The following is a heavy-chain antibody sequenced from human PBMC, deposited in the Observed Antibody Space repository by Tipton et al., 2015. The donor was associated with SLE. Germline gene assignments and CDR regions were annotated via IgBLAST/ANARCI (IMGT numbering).Heavy chain of an antibody. Sequence: TLSLTCSVSGNSIYNGFYWGWIRQSPGKGLEWIGSIYRSGTAYYNPSLKSRVTMSVDTSKNQFSLKLTSVTAADTAVYYCARDGGSSWFDENWFDPWGQGTLVSVSS. CDR3: ARDGGSSWFDENWFDP. CDR2: IYRSGTA. CDR1: GNSIYNGFY. J-gene: IGHJ5*02. D-gene: IGHD6-13*01. V-gene: IGHV4-38-2*02.